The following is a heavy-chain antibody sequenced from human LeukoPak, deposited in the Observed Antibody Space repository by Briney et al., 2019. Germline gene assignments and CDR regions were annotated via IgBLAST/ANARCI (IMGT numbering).Heavy chain of an antibody. CDR3: VHCLWFGEHHYFDF. CDR1: VFSLSTSGVG. D-gene: IGHD3-10*01. V-gene: IGHV2-5*02. CDR2: IYWDNDQ. J-gene: IGHJ4*02. Sequence: SGPTLVHSTQTLTLTFTFSVFSLSTSGVGVGWMRQPPGKALEWLALIYWDNDQRYSPSLKSRLTITKDTSKKQVVLTMTDMDPVDTATYYCVHCLWFGEHHYFDFWAEETLVTVSS.